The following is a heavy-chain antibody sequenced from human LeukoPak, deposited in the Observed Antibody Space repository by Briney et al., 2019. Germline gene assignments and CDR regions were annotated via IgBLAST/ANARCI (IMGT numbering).Heavy chain of an antibody. CDR1: GFTFSSYA. J-gene: IGHJ4*02. D-gene: IGHD4-17*01. Sequence: GGTLRLSCAASGFTFSSYAMSWVRQAPGKGLEWGSAISGSGGSTYYADSVKGRFTISRDNSKNTLYLQMNSLRAEDTAVYYCATPTVPTGVEYFAYWGQGTLVTVSS. CDR3: ATPTVPTGVEYFAY. CDR2: ISGSGGST. V-gene: IGHV3-23*01.